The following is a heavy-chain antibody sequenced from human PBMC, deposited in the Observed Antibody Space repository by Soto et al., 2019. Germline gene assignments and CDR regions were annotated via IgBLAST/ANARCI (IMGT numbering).Heavy chain of an antibody. J-gene: IGHJ3*02. CDR3: AKSYYYDTSGWDALDI. D-gene: IGHD3-22*01. CDR1: GFTFSPYA. Sequence: EVQLLESGGGLVQPGGSLRLSCAASGFTFSPYAMSWVRQAPGKGLEWVSTIRGSGSSTYYADSVKGRFTISRDNSKNMLYLQMNSLRAEDTAVYYCAKSYYYDTSGWDALDIWGQGTMVTVSS. V-gene: IGHV3-23*01. CDR2: IRGSGSST.